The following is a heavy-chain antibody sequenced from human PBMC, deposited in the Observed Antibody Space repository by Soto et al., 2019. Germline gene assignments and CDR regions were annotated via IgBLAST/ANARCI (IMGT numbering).Heavy chain of an antibody. CDR2: IKSKTDGGTT. CDR1: GFTFSNAW. J-gene: IGHJ4*02. CDR3: TTEGCSGGSCYSGFGY. V-gene: IGHV3-15*01. Sequence: GGSLRLSCAASGFTFSNAWMSWVRQAPGKGLEWVGRIKSKTDGGTTDYAEPVKGRFTISRDDSKNTLYLQMNSLKTEDTAVYYCTTEGCSGGSCYSGFGYWGQGTLVTVSS. D-gene: IGHD2-15*01.